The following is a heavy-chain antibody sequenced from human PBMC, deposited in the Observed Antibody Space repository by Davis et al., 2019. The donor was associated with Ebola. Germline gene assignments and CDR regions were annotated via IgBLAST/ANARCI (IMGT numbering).Heavy chain of an antibody. CDR1: GGPISSSNW. Sequence: PSETLSPTCAVPGGPISSSNWWSWVRQPPGKGLEWIGEIYHSGSTNYNPSLKSRVTISVDRSKNQFSLKLSSVTAADTAVYYCARSGYSYGTPYYFDYWGQGTLVTVSS. V-gene: IGHV4-4*02. J-gene: IGHJ4*02. CDR3: ARSGYSYGTPYYFDY. D-gene: IGHD5-18*01. CDR2: IYHSGST.